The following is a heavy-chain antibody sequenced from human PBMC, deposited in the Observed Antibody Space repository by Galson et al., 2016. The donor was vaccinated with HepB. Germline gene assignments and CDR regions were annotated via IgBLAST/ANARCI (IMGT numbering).Heavy chain of an antibody. CDR1: GASVSRSTYY. V-gene: IGHV4-39*07. Sequence: SETLSLTCTVSGASVSRSTYYWGWIRQPPGKGLEWIGRIYYSGSTLNNPSLKSRVTESLDTSKNQFSLQLRSLIATDTAVYYCAKLPGNGAILFEYWGQGTLVAVSS. D-gene: IGHD4/OR15-4a*01. CDR3: AKLPGNGAILFEY. J-gene: IGHJ4*02. CDR2: IYYSGST.